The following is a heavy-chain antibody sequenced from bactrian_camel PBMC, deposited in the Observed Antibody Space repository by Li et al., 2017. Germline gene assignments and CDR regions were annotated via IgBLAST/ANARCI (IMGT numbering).Heavy chain of an antibody. CDR2: IDSDGST. J-gene: IGHJ4*01. Sequence: HVHLVGTVGGSLQTLGSLRHSCAVPADPYSNEHGRGWLRQAPRAEREGVAAIDSDGSTHYARSVAGRFTISKDTGKKTLYLQMNSLKAEDTATYYCASDSVILPGSELEASQDTYWGQGTQVTVS. CDR1: ADPYSNEHG. CDR3: ASDSVILPGSELEASQDTY. D-gene: IGHD3*01. V-gene: IGHV3S55*01.